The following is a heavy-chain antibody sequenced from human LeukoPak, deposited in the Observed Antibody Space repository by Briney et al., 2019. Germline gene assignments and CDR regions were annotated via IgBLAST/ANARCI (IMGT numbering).Heavy chain of an antibody. D-gene: IGHD6-19*01. CDR3: ARNVGWYSHDS. CDR1: GDSLSSHY. V-gene: IGHV4-59*08. CDR2: IYGSGST. Sequence: SETLSLTCTVSGDSLSSHYWSWIRQPPGKGLEWIGYIYGSGSTHYDPSLRSRVTISEDTSKNQFSLKLTSVTAADTAVYYCARNVGWYSHDSWGQGTLVTVYS. J-gene: IGHJ4*02.